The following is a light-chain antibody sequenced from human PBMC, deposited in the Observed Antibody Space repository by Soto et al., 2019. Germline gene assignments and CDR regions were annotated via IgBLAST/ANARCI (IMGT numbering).Light chain of an antibody. CDR3: GSWDSSLSAYV. Sequence: QSVLTQPPSVSAAPGQKVTISCSGSSSNIGNNYVSWYQQLPGTAPKLLIYDNNKRPSGIPDRFSGSKSGTSATLGITGFQTGDEADYYCGSWDSSLSAYVFGTGTKVTVI. CDR1: SSNIGNNY. CDR2: DNN. J-gene: IGLJ1*01. V-gene: IGLV1-51*01.